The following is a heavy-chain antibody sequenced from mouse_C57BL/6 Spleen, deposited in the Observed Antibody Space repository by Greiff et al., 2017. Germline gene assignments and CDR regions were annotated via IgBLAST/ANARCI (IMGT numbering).Heavy chain of an antibody. D-gene: IGHD2-5*01. CDR1: GYTFTSYW. V-gene: IGHV1-52*01. CDR3: AREGAYYSNYFDY. J-gene: IGHJ2*01. CDR2: IDPSDSET. Sequence: VKLQQPGAELVRPGSSVKLSCKASGYTFTSYWLHWVKQRPIQGLAWIGNIDPSDSETHYNQKFKDKATFTVDKSSSTAYMQLSSLTSEDSAVYYCAREGAYYSNYFDYWGQGTTLTVSS.